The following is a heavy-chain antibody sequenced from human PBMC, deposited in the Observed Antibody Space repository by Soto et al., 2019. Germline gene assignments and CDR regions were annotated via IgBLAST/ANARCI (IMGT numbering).Heavy chain of an antibody. CDR3: ARLPLWFGELDY. CDR2: LHHSGDT. CDR1: GASIGSGSYS. D-gene: IGHD3-10*01. J-gene: IGHJ4*02. Sequence: QLQLQESGSGLVRPSQTLSLTCTVSGASIGSGSYSWNWIRQPPGKGLEWIGYLHHSGDTYFNPSLRRRVSISVDRSNNQFSLKLISVTAADTAVYYCARLPLWFGELDYWGQGALVTVSS. V-gene: IGHV4-30-2*01.